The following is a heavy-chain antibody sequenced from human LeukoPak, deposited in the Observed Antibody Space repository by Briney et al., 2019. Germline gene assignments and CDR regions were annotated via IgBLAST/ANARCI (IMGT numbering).Heavy chain of an antibody. CDR3: ARDFVGGSPDYFDF. J-gene: IGHJ4*02. Sequence: WGAPRLPCSAPQISLNEYAKHWGRQAPTKGVEWVAVISDDGTIKIYRDSVKGRFTISRDNSKNTLYLEMNSLRAEDTALYYCARDFVGGSPDYFDFWGQGTLVTVSS. V-gene: IGHV3-30*04. CDR1: QISLNEYA. D-gene: IGHD3-16*01. CDR2: ISDDGTIK.